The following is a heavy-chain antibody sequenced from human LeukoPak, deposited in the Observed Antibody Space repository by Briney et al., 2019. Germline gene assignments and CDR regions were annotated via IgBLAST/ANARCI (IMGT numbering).Heavy chain of an antibody. J-gene: IGHJ5*02. CDR1: GFTFSSYA. D-gene: IGHD3-22*01. Sequence: GGSLRLSCAASGFTFSSYAMHWVRQAPGKGLEYVSAISSNGGSTYYANSVKGRFTISRDNSKNTLYLQMGSLRAEDMAVYYCARGVVITGGNWFDPWGQGTLVTVSS. CDR2: ISSNGGST. CDR3: ARGVVITGGNWFDP. V-gene: IGHV3-64*01.